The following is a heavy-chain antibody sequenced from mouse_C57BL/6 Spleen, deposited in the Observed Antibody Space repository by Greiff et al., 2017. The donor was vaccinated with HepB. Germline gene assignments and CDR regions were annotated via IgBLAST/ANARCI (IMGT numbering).Heavy chain of an antibody. CDR1: GFNIKDYY. CDR2: IDPEDGDT. Sequence: VQLQQSGAELVKPGASVKLSCTASGFNIKDYYMHWVKQRTEQGLEWIGRIDPEDGDTKYAPKFQGKATITADTSSNTAYLQLSSLTSEDTAVYYCAYDDYYGENYVDYWGQGTTLTVSS. J-gene: IGHJ2*01. D-gene: IGHD2-3*01. CDR3: AYDDYYGENYVDY. V-gene: IGHV14-2*01.